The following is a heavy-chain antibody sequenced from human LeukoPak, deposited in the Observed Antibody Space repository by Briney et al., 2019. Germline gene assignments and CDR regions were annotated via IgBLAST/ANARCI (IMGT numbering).Heavy chain of an antibody. CDR1: GYTFTGYY. D-gene: IGHD1-1*01. Sequence: GASVKVSCEASGYTFTGYYMHWVRQAPGQGLEWMGWINPNSGGTNYAQKFQGRVTMTRDTSISTAYMELSRLRSDDTAVYYCARERGRYNWNDYWGQGTLVTVSS. CDR2: INPNSGGT. CDR3: ARERGRYNWNDY. J-gene: IGHJ4*02. V-gene: IGHV1-2*02.